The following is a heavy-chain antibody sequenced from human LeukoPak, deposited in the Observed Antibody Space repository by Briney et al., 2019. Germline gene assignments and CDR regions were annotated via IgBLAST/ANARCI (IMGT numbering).Heavy chain of an antibody. D-gene: IGHD2-15*01. CDR1: GGSLSSYY. V-gene: IGHV4-59*08. Sequence: SETLSLTCTVSGGSLSSYYWSWVRQPPGKGLEGIGYIYYSGTTNYNPSLKSRVTISVDTSKNQFSLKLSSVTAADTAVYYCARQGYCSGGSCPHYYYYYYMDVWGKGTTVTVSS. J-gene: IGHJ6*03. CDR3: ARQGYCSGGSCPHYYYYYYMDV. CDR2: IYYSGTT.